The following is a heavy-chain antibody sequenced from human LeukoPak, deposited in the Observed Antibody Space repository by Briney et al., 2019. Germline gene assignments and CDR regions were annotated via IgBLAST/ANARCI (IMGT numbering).Heavy chain of an antibody. CDR3: SRHSGSYYEFDY. CDR1: GFTFGEYA. J-gene: IGHJ4*02. V-gene: IGHV3-49*03. CDR2: IRSEAYGGTT. Sequence: GGSLRLSCTASGFTFGEYAMDWFRQAPGKGLEWVGFIRSEAYGGTTEFAASVKGRFSISRDDSKSIAYLQMNSLKTEDTAMYYCSRHSGSYYEFDYWGQGTLVTVSS. D-gene: IGHD1-26*01.